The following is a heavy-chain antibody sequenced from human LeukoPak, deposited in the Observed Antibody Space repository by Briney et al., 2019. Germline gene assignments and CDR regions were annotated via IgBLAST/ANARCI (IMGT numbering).Heavy chain of an antibody. J-gene: IGHJ4*02. CDR1: GDSISTYY. Sequence: SETLSLTCSVSGDSISTYYWSWIRQPAGKRLEWIGRIYASGSAEYNPSPKSRVSMSIDTSKYHFSLDLTSVTAADTAVYFCARGYVHGDYWGQGILVIVSS. D-gene: IGHD3-16*01. V-gene: IGHV4-4*07. CDR3: ARGYVHGDY. CDR2: IYASGSA.